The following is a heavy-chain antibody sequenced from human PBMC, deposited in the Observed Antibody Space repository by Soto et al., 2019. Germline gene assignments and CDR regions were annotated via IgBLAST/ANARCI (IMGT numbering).Heavy chain of an antibody. D-gene: IGHD5-12*01. CDR3: ARSGYSGYDYGLEGYYYYYYMDV. CDR2: INPSGGST. V-gene: IGHV1-46*03. Sequence: ASVKVSCKASGYTFTSYYMHWVRRAPGQGLEWMGIINPSGGSTSYAQKFQGRVTMTRDTSTSTVYMELSSLRSEDTAVYYCARSGYSGYDYGLEGYYYYYYMDVWGKGTTVTVSS. J-gene: IGHJ6*03. CDR1: GYTFTSYY.